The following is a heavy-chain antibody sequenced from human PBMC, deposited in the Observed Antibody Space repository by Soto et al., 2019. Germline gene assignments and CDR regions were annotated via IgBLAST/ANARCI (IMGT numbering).Heavy chain of an antibody. CDR3: ARDGVVPAAKCFPCYGMDV. D-gene: IGHD2-2*01. V-gene: IGHV1-2*04. CDR2: INPNSGGT. Sequence: GASVKVSCTASGYTFTGYYMHWVRQAPGQGLEWMGWINPNSGGTNYAQKFQGWVTMTRDTSISTAYMELSRLRSDDTAVYYCARDGVVPAAKCFPCYGMDVWGQGTTVTVSS. CDR1: GYTFTGYY. J-gene: IGHJ6*02.